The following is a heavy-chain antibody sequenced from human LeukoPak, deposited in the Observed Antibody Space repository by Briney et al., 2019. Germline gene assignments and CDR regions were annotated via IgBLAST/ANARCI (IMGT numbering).Heavy chain of an antibody. D-gene: IGHD3-3*01. J-gene: IGHJ6*02. CDR1: GYTFTSYG. CDR3: ARGGWGTTIFGNGMDV. CDR2: ISAYNGNT. V-gene: IGHV1-18*01. Sequence: DSVKVSCKASGYTFTSYGISWVRQTPGQGLEWMGWISAYNGNTNYAQKLQGRVTMTTDTSTSTAYMELRSLRSDDTAVYYCARGGWGTTIFGNGMDVWGQGTTVTVSS.